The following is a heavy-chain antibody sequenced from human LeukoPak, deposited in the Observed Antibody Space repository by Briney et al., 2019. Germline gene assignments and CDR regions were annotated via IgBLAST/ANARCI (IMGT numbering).Heavy chain of an antibody. D-gene: IGHD6-13*01. Sequence: GGSLRLSCVASGFTFSSYWMHWVRQVPGKGLVWVSRINSDGSSTSYADSVKGRFTISRDNDRNTLYLQMKSLRAEDTAVYYCAREAGGRELEWGQGTLVTVSS. V-gene: IGHV3-74*01. J-gene: IGHJ4*02. CDR2: INSDGSST. CDR1: GFTFSSYW. CDR3: AREAGGRELE.